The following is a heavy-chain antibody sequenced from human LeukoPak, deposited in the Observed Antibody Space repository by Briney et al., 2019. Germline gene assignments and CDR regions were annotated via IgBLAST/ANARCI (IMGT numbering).Heavy chain of an antibody. CDR1: GGSFSGYY. D-gene: IGHD6-13*01. CDR2: IYTSGST. V-gene: IGHV4-59*10. Sequence: SETLSLTCAVCGGSFSGYYWSWIRQPPGKGLEWIGRIYTSGSTNYNPSLKSPVTMSVDTSNNHFSLTLSSVTAADTAVYYCARDRPGPSRWPGAMDVWGKATTVTVSS. CDR3: ARDRPGPSRWPGAMDV. J-gene: IGHJ6*03.